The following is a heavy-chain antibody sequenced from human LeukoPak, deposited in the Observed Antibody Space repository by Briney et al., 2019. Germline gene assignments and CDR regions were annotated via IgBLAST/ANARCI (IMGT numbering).Heavy chain of an antibody. Sequence: PSETLSLTCIVSGGSISNYYWSWIRQPPGKGLEWIGYIYYSGSTNYNPSLKSRVAISVDTSRNQFSLKLYSVTAADTAVYYCARAQGMNTVTSFHYYGMDVWGQGTTVTVS. J-gene: IGHJ6*02. CDR1: GGSISNYY. CDR2: IYYSGST. CDR3: ARAQGMNTVTSFHYYGMDV. D-gene: IGHD4-17*01. V-gene: IGHV4-59*01.